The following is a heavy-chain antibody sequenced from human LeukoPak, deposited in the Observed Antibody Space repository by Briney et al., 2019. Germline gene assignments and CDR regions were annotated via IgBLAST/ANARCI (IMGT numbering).Heavy chain of an antibody. CDR1: GGSISSSSYY. CDR2: IYYSGST. J-gene: IGHJ4*02. D-gene: IGHD3-22*01. Sequence: SETLSLTCTVSGGSISSSSYYWGWVRQPPGKGLEWIGSIYYSGSTYYNPSLKSRVTISVDTSKNQFSLKLSSVTAADTAVYYCARRNYYDSSGYSAGEYWGQGTLVTVSS. V-gene: IGHV4-39*01. CDR3: ARRNYYDSSGYSAGEY.